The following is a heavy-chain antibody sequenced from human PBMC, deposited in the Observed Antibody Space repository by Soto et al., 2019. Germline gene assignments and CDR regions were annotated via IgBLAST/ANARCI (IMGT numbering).Heavy chain of an antibody. CDR2: ISSSGRTI. CDR3: ARGPNFDWLIPSVYSLDY. CDR1: EFTFSDYY. D-gene: IGHD3-9*01. Sequence: QVQLVESGGGLVKPGGSLRLSCAASEFTFSDYYMTWIRQAPGKGLEWVSYISSSGRTINYADSVKGRFTISRDNAKNSLYLSMNSLRAEDTAVYYCARGPNFDWLIPSVYSLDYWGQGTLVAVSS. V-gene: IGHV3-11*01. J-gene: IGHJ4*02.